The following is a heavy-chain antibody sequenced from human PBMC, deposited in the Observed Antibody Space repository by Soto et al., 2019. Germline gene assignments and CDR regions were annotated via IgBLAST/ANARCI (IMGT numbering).Heavy chain of an antibody. J-gene: IGHJ3*02. D-gene: IGHD3-9*01. CDR1: GFTFSSYA. CDR3: ARETIRAFDI. Sequence: GGSLRLSCAASGFTFSSYAMSWVRQTPGKGLEWVSTLSGSGGTTYYADSVKGQFTISRDNSKSTLYLQMNSLRAEDTAVYYCARETIRAFDIWGQGTMVTVSS. CDR2: LSGSGGTT. V-gene: IGHV3-23*01.